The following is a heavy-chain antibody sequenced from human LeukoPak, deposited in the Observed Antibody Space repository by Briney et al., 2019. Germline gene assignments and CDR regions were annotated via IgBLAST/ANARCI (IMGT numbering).Heavy chain of an antibody. D-gene: IGHD3-9*01. J-gene: IGHJ4*02. CDR3: ARGLRYFDWSDY. V-gene: IGHV1-69*13. CDR2: IIPIFGAA. Sequence: ASVKVSCKASGGTFSSYAISWVRQAPGQGLEWMEGIIPIFGAANYAQKFQGRVTITADESTSTAYMELSSLRSEDTAVYYCARGLRYFDWSDYWGQGTLVTVSS. CDR1: GGTFSSYA.